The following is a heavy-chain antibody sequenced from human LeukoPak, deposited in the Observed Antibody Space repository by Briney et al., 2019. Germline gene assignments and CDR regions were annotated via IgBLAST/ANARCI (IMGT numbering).Heavy chain of an antibody. D-gene: IGHD6-19*01. CDR1: GGSISSYY. CDR3: ASQGSSVGWFYF. V-gene: IGHV4-59*08. Sequence: PSETLSLTCTVSGGSISSYYWSWIRQPPGKGLEWIGYIYYSGSTNYNPSLKSRVTIPVDTSKNQFSLKLSSVTAADTAVYYCASQGSSVGWFYFWGQGTLVTVSS. J-gene: IGHJ4*02. CDR2: IYYSGST.